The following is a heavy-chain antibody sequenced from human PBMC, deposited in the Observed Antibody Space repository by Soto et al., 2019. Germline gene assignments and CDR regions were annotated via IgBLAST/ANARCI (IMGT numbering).Heavy chain of an antibody. CDR3: ARWSYLDY. J-gene: IGHJ4*02. CDR1: GFTFSSNW. Sequence: GGSLRLSCAASGFTFSSNWMDWVRQAPGKGLEWVANINQDGSEKNYVDSVKGRFTISRDNAKNSLFLQMDSLRAEDTAIYYCARWSYLDYWGQGTRVTVSS. V-gene: IGHV3-7*03. CDR2: INQDGSEK. D-gene: IGHD3-3*01.